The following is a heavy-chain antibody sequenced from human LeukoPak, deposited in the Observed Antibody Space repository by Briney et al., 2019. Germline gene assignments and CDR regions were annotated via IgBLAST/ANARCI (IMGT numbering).Heavy chain of an antibody. CDR2: INAGNGNT. J-gene: IGHJ4*02. V-gene: IGHV1-3*03. CDR3: ARGSVVVGGPDY. D-gene: IGHD2-2*01. Sequence: ASVKDSCKASGYTFTSYAMHWVRQAPGQRLEWMGWINAGNGNTKYSQEFQGRVTITRDTSASTAYMELSSLRSEDMAVYYCARGSVVVGGPDYWGQGTLVTVSS. CDR1: GYTFTSYA.